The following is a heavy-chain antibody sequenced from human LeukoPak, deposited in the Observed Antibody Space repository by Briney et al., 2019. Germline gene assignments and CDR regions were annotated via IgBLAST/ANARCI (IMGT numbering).Heavy chain of an antibody. D-gene: IGHD1-26*01. J-gene: IGHJ4*02. CDR3: AEDSGSYYFPY. V-gene: IGHV3-23*01. CDR1: GFTFSSYA. CDR2: ISGSGGST. Sequence: PGRSLRLSCAASGFTFSSYAMSWVRQAPGKGLEWVSAISGSGGSTYYADSVKGRFTISRDNSKNTLYLQMSSLRAEDTAVYYCAEDSGSYYFPYWGQGTLVTVSS.